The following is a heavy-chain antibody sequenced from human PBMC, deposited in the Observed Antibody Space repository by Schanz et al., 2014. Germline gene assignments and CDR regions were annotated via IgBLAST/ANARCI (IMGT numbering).Heavy chain of an antibody. CDR1: GGTFSTYT. CDR2: INPNTGGT. V-gene: IGHV1-2*04. D-gene: IGHD4-17*01. Sequence: QVQLVQSGAEVKKPGSSVKVSCKASGGTFSTYTISWVRQAPGQGLEWMGWINPNTGGTNFAQKFQGWVTVTRDTSISTVYMELSRVTYEDTAVYFCARDPYGKNSGDFDYWGQGTLVTVSS. CDR3: ARDPYGKNSGDFDY. J-gene: IGHJ4*02.